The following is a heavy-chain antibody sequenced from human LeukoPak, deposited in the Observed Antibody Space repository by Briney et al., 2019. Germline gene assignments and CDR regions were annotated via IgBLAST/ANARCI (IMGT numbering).Heavy chain of an antibody. J-gene: IGHJ4*02. CDR2: IYYSGST. Sequence: PSETLSLTCTVSGGSISSSSYYWGWIRQPPGEGLEWIGNIYYSGSTNYNPSLKSRVTISVDTSKNQFSLKLTSMTAADTAWYYCAKMGVGDPFDYWGQGTLVTVSS. D-gene: IGHD1-26*01. CDR1: GGSISSSSYY. CDR3: AKMGVGDPFDY. V-gene: IGHV4-39*07.